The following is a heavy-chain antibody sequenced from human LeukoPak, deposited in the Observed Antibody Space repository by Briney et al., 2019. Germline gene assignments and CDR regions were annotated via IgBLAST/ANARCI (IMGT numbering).Heavy chain of an antibody. V-gene: IGHV3-7*01. CDR3: ARERYCSSTSCYWFDP. D-gene: IGHD2-2*01. CDR1: GFTFSSYW. J-gene: IGHJ5*02. Sequence: GGSLRLSCAASGFTFSSYWMSWVRQAPGKGLEWVANIKQDGSEKYYVDSVKGRFTISRDNAKNSLYLQMNSLRAEDTAVYYCARERYCSSTSCYWFDPWGQGTLVTVSS. CDR2: IKQDGSEK.